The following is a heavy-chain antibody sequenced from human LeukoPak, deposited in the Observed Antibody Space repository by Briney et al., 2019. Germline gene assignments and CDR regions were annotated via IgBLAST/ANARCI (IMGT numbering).Heavy chain of an antibody. CDR3: ARDGQLVHHYYYYMDV. J-gene: IGHJ6*03. D-gene: IGHD6-6*01. V-gene: IGHV4-61*02. CDR1: GGSISSGSYY. Sequence: SETLSLTCTVSGGSISSGSYYWSWIRQPAGKGLEWIGRIYTSGSTNYNPSLKSRVTISVDTSKNQFSLKLSSVTAADTAVYYCARDGQLVHHYYYYMDVWGKGTTVTVSS. CDR2: IYTSGST.